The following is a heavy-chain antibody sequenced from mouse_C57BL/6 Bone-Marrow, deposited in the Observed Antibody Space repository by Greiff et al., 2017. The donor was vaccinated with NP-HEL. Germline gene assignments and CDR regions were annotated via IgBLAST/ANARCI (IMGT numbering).Heavy chain of an antibody. Sequence: QVQLQQSGAELARPGASVKLSCKASGYTFTSYGISWVKQRPGQGLEWIGEIYPRSGNPYYHEKFKGKATLTADKSSSTAYMELRSLTSEDSAVYVCARGGYADWYFYVWGTGTTVTVSS. J-gene: IGHJ1*03. V-gene: IGHV1-81*01. D-gene: IGHD2-2*01. CDR2: IYPRSGNP. CDR3: ARGGYADWYFYV. CDR1: GYTFTSYG.